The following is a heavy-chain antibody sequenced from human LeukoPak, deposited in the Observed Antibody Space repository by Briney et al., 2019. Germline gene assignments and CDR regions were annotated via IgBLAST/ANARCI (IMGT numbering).Heavy chain of an antibody. CDR3: AEGRRLQPVY. CDR1: GYTFTGYY. D-gene: IGHD5-24*01. V-gene: IGHV1-2*06. CDR2: INTNSGGT. Sequence: GASVKVSCKASGYTFTGYYMHWVRQAPGQGLEWMGRINTNSGGTNYAQKFQGRVIMTRDTSISTAYMELSRLRSDDTAVYYCAEGRRLQPVYWGQGTLVTVSS. J-gene: IGHJ4*02.